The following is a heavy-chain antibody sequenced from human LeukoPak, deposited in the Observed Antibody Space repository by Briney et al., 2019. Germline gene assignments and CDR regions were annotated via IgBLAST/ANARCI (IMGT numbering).Heavy chain of an antibody. J-gene: IGHJ6*03. Sequence: SQTLSLTCAISGDSVSSNSAAWNWIRQSPSRGLEWLGRTYYRSKWYNDYAVSVKSQITINPDTSKNQFSLQLNSVTPEDTAVYYCARDLHVAAWDYYYYMDVWGKGTTVTVSS. D-gene: IGHD6-25*01. V-gene: IGHV6-1*01. CDR1: GDSVSSNSAA. CDR3: ARDLHVAAWDYYYYMDV. CDR2: TYYRSKWYN.